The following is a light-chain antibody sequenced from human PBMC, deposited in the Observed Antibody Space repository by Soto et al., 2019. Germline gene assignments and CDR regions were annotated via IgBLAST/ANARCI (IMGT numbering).Light chain of an antibody. CDR3: SSYTSKTTPL. CDR2: AVS. J-gene: IGLJ3*02. Sequence: QSALTQPASVSGSPGQSITISCSGTSSDIGAYDHVAWYQQFTGKTPKLIIYAVSNRPSGVSNRFSGSKSGSTASLTISGLQAEDEADYYCSSYTSKTTPLFGGGTKLTVL. V-gene: IGLV2-14*01. CDR1: SSDIGAYDH.